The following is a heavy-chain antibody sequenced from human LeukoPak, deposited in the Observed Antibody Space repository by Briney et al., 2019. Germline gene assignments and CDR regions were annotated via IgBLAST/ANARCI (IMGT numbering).Heavy chain of an antibody. V-gene: IGHV4-39*01. J-gene: IGHJ4*02. CDR1: GGSIRSSSFH. D-gene: IGHD5-18*01. CDR3: TRQEVGTTMVY. CDR2: ISYSENT. Sequence: PSETLSLTCTVSGGSIRSSSFHWVWIRQPPGKGLEWIGTISYSENTYYNPSLKSRITISVDTSQYQISLKLSSVTAADTAVYYCTRQEVGTTMVYWCQGTLVTVSS.